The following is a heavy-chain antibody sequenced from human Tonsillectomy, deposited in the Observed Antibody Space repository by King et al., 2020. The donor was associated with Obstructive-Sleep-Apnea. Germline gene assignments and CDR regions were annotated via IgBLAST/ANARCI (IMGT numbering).Heavy chain of an antibody. CDR2: ISYDGSDK. D-gene: IGHD6-19*01. V-gene: IGHV3-30*18. CDR1: GFTFSHYG. J-gene: IGHJ4*02. Sequence: VQLVESEGGVVQPGRSLGLSCVASGFTFSHYGMHWVRQAPGKGLEWVAVISYDGSDKYYTDSVKGRFTISRDNSKNTLYLQMNSLRAEDTAVYYCAKDFQAQWTLDYWGQGTLVTVSS. CDR3: AKDFQAQWTLDY.